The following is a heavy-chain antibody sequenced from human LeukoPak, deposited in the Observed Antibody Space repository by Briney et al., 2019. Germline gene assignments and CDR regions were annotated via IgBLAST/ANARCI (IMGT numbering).Heavy chain of an antibody. J-gene: IGHJ5*02. D-gene: IGHD3-22*01. Sequence: SETLSLTCTVSGGSISSYYWSWIRQPPGKGLEWIGYIYYSGSTNYNPSLKGRVTISVDTSKNQFSLKLSSVTAADTAVYYCARLKGDYYDSSGPMSNWFDPRGQGTLVTVSS. CDR1: GGSISSYY. CDR3: ARLKGDYYDSSGPMSNWFDP. V-gene: IGHV4-59*08. CDR2: IYYSGST.